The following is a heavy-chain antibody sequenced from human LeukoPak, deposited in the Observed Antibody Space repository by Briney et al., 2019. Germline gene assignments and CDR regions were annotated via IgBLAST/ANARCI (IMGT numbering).Heavy chain of an antibody. CDR3: ARDWYNSLNYFDY. V-gene: IGHV3-53*01. CDR1: GFTVSSNY. J-gene: IGHJ4*02. D-gene: IGHD1-1*01. CDR2: LYSGGNT. Sequence: GGSLRLSCAVSGFTVSSNYMSWVRQAPGKGLEWVSVLYSGGNTYYADSVKGRFTISRDNSNSTLYLQMNSLRVDDTAVYYCARDWYNSLNYFDYWGQGSLVTVSS.